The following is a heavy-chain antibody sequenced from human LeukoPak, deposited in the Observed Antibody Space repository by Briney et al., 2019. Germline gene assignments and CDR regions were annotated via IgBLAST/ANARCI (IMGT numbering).Heavy chain of an antibody. J-gene: IGHJ5*02. V-gene: IGHV3-13*01. CDR2: IGTAGEI. CDR3: ASEVGGDCP. Sequence: GGSLRLSCAASGFTFSSYDIHWVRQATGKGLEWVSGIGTAGEIYYPGSVKGRFTISRDNAKNSLYLQMNSLRAEDTAVYYCASEVGGDCPWGQGTLVTVSS. D-gene: IGHD2-21*02. CDR1: GFTFSSYD.